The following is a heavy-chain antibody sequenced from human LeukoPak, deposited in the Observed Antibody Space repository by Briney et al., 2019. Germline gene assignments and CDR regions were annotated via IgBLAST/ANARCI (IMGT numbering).Heavy chain of an antibody. D-gene: IGHD3-3*01. CDR2: IYTSGST. Sequence: SETLSLTCTVSGGSISSGSYYWSWIRQPAGKGLEWIGRIYTSGSTNYNPSLKSRVTISVDTSKNQFSLKLSSVTAADTAVYYCARTISRGFFDYWGQGTLVTVSS. J-gene: IGHJ4*02. CDR1: GGSISSGSYY. CDR3: ARTISRGFFDY. V-gene: IGHV4-61*02.